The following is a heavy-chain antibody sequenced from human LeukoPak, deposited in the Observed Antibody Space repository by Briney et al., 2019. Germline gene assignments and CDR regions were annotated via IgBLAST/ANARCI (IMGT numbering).Heavy chain of an antibody. J-gene: IGHJ4*02. CDR3: ARDARMTTVTPWGFDY. CDR2: INTDGTST. Sequence: GGCLRLSCAASGFTFSNYWMYWVRHAPGKRLVCVSRINTDGTSTYYADSVKGRFTISRDNAKNTLYLQMNSLRAEDTAVYYCARDARMTTVTPWGFDYWGQGTPVTVST. V-gene: IGHV3-74*01. CDR1: GFTFSNYW. D-gene: IGHD4-17*01.